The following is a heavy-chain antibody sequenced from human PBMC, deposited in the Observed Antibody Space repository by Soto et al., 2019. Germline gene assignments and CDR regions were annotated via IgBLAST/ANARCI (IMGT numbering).Heavy chain of an antibody. J-gene: IGHJ4*02. CDR3: AKGSGAAREILDY. CDR2: ISYDGSNK. D-gene: IGHD6-6*01. V-gene: IGHV3-30*18. Sequence: PGGSLRLSCAASGFTFSSYGMHWVRQAPGKGLEWVAVISYDGSNKYYADSVKGRFTISRDNSKNTLYLQMNSLRAEDTAVYYCAKGSGAAREILDYWGQGTLVTVSS. CDR1: GFTFSSYG.